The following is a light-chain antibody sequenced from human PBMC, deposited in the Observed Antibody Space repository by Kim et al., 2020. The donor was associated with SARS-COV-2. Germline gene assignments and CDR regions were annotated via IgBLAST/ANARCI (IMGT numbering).Light chain of an antibody. CDR1: QDIRYS. CDR3: QQYSNYPYT. J-gene: IGKJ5*01. Sequence: ASVGDRVTITCRASQDIRYSLAWFQQQPGNAPKSLIYAASTLQIGVPSKFSGSGSGTDFTLTISSLQTEDYATYYCQQYSNYPYTFGQGTRLEIK. V-gene: IGKV1-16*02. CDR2: AAS.